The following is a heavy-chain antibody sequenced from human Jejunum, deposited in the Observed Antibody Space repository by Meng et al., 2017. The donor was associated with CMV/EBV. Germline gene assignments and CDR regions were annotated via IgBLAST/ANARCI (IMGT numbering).Heavy chain of an antibody. CDR2: ISYDGSNT. Sequence: CAASGFTFGTHAMSWVRQAPGKGLQWVAIISYDGSNTYYADSVKGRFTISRDNSKNTLYLQMNSLRADDTALYYCAKAPDILGYYFEYWGQGTLVTVSS. V-gene: IGHV3-30*18. CDR3: AKAPDILGYYFEY. J-gene: IGHJ4*02. CDR1: GFTFGTHA.